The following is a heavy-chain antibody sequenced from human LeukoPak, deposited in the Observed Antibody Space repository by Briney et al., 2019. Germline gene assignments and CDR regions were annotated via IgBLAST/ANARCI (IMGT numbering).Heavy chain of an antibody. Sequence: PGESLKISWEGSGYSFTNYWIGWVRQMPGKGLEWMGIIFPGDSDTRYSPSFQGQVNISADTSIRTAYLQWSSLKASDTAVYYCARRRKLQSYFFDYWGQGTLVTVSS. J-gene: IGHJ4*02. D-gene: IGHD4-11*01. V-gene: IGHV5-51*01. CDR3: ARRRKLQSYFFDY. CDR1: GYSFTNYW. CDR2: IFPGDSDT.